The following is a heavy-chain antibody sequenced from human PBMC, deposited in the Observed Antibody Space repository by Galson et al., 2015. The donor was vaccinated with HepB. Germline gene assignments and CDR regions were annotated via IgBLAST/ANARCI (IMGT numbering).Heavy chain of an antibody. Sequence: ETLSLTCTVSGGSISSSSYYWGWIRQPPGKGLEWIGSIYYSGSTYYNPSLKSRVTISVDTSKNQFSLKLSSVTAADTAVYYCARRDDYGDYVMAFDIWGQGTMVTVSS. CDR1: GGSISSSSYY. CDR2: IYYSGST. CDR3: ARRDDYGDYVMAFDI. V-gene: IGHV4-39*01. J-gene: IGHJ3*02. D-gene: IGHD4-17*01.